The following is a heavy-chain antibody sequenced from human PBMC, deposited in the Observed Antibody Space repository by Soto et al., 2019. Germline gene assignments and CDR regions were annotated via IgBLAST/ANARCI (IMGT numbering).Heavy chain of an antibody. V-gene: IGHV1-18*01. J-gene: IGHJ3*02. CDR2: ISAYNGNA. Sequence: GASVKASCKASGYTFTSYGISWVRQAPGQGLEWMGWISAYNGNANYAQKLQGRVTMTTDTSTSTAYMELRSLRSDDTAVYYCARDLPEYSGYDPQDAFDIWGQGTMVTVSS. CDR3: ARDLPEYSGYDPQDAFDI. D-gene: IGHD5-12*01. CDR1: GYTFTSYG.